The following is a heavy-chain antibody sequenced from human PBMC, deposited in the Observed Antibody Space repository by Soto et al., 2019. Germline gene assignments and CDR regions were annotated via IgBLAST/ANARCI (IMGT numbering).Heavy chain of an antibody. CDR2: ISGSGGST. D-gene: IGHD5-18*01. Sequence: GGSLRLSCAASGFTFSTYAMNWVRQAPGKGLEWVSAISGSGGSTYYADSVKGRFTISRDNSKNTLYLQMNSLRAEDTAVYYCARSGYSYGPFDYWGQGTLITVSS. CDR3: ARSGYSYGPFDY. CDR1: GFTFSTYA. V-gene: IGHV3-23*01. J-gene: IGHJ4*02.